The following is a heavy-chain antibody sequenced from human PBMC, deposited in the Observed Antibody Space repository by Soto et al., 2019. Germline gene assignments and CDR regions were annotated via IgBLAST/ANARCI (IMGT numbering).Heavy chain of an antibody. CDR2: TYYRSKWYN. J-gene: IGHJ4*02. D-gene: IGHD6-13*01. Sequence: SQTLSLTCAISGDSVSSNSAAWNWIRQSPSRGLEWLGRTYYRSKWYNDYAVSVKSRITINPDTSKNQFSLQLNSVTPEDTAVFYCARDLKLIAAAGTPFDYWGQGTLVTVSS. CDR1: GDSVSSNSAA. V-gene: IGHV6-1*01. CDR3: ARDLKLIAAAGTPFDY.